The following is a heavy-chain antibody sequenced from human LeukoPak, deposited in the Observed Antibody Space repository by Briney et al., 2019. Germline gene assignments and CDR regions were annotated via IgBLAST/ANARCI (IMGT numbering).Heavy chain of an antibody. CDR1: GGSITGYY. Sequence: SETLSLTCTVYGGSITGYYWNWIRQPPGKGLEWIGEVNHSGSANYNPSLKSRVTISVDPSKNQFSLRLTSVTVADTAVYYCARWPEHHRSHLGIWGQGTMVTVSS. D-gene: IGHD1/OR15-1a*01. V-gene: IGHV4-34*01. CDR2: VNHSGSA. J-gene: IGHJ3*02. CDR3: ARWPEHHRSHLGI.